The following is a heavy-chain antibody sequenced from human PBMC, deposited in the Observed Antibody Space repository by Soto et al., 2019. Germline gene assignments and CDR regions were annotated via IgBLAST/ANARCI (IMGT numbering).Heavy chain of an antibody. CDR1: GFTFSHFA. V-gene: IGHV3-23*01. CDR3: AKKYHYGSGTYLYYFDY. J-gene: IGHJ4*02. D-gene: IGHD3-10*01. CDR2: LSGGDDST. Sequence: EVQLLESGGGLVQPGGSLRLSCAASGFTFSHFAMSWVRQAPGKGLEWVSTLSGGDDSTYYADSVKDRFTISRDNSKNTLYLQSNSLRAEDTAVYYCAKKYHYGSGTYLYYFDYWGQGTLVTVSS.